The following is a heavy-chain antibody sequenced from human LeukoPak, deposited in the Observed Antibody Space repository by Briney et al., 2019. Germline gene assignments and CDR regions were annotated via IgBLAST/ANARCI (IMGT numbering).Heavy chain of an antibody. D-gene: IGHD3-10*01. J-gene: IGHJ6*03. CDR1: GGSISSSSYY. CDR2: VYYTGST. CDR3: ARVTHGSGSCYIAYYYYYYMDV. Sequence: SETLSLTCTVSGGSISSSSYYWGWIRQPPGKNVEWLGSVYYTGSTHNNPSLKSRVTISVDTSKNQFSLKLSSVTAADTAVYYCARVTHGSGSCYIAYYYYYYMDVWGKGTTVTVSS. V-gene: IGHV4-39*07.